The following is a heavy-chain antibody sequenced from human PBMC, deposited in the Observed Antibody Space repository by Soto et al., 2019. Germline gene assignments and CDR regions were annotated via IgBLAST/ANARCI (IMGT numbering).Heavy chain of an antibody. CDR3: AKDAKILDWLPTSYYFDF. D-gene: IGHD3-9*01. Sequence: EVQVLESGGGLAQPGRSLRLSCAVSGLSFSSYTMTWVRQSPGKGLEWVSSISRSGNSTYSADSVGGRFTISRDNSKNTLYLQMNSLRAEDTAVYYCAKDAKILDWLPTSYYFDFWGQGTLVTVSS. CDR2: ISRSGNST. CDR1: GLSFSSYT. V-gene: IGHV3-23*01. J-gene: IGHJ4*02.